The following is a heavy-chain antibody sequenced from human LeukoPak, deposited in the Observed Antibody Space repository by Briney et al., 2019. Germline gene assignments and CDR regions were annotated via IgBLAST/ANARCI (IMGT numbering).Heavy chain of an antibody. Sequence: GGSLRLSCAASGFTVSSNYMNWVRQAPGKGLEWVSVIYSDGDTYYADSVKGRFTISRDNSKNTLYLQMNSLRAEDTAVYYCARPVSVGITGTDDAFDIWGQGTMVTVSS. CDR1: GFTVSSNY. J-gene: IGHJ3*02. CDR3: ARPVSVGITGTDDAFDI. CDR2: IYSDGDT. D-gene: IGHD1-20*01. V-gene: IGHV3-53*05.